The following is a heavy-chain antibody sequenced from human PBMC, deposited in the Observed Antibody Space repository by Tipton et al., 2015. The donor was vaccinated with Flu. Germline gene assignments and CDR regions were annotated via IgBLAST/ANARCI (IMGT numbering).Heavy chain of an antibody. V-gene: IGHV4-59*12. CDR1: GDSISTYY. CDR3: ARFSGTAALFDP. CDR2: MYRSGST. J-gene: IGHJ5*02. D-gene: IGHD2-2*01. Sequence: TLSLTCNVSGDSISTYYWSWIRQPPGKGLEWIGYMYRSGSTDYNPSLKSRVNISVDMSKNQFSLSLSSVTAADTAVYFCARFSGTAALFDPWGQGTLVTVSS.